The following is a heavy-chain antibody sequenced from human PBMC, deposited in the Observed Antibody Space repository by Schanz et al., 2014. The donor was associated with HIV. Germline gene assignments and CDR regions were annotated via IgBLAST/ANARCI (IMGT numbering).Heavy chain of an antibody. V-gene: IGHV3-33*01. Sequence: QVQLVESGGGVVQPGKSLRLSLAASGFTFSCYGMHWVRQAPGKGLEGVAGIWPDGNKKYFADFVKGRFTISRDNSKNTLYLQMSSLRAEDTAVYYCARDHLVVVTAILDYWGQGTLVTVSS. J-gene: IGHJ4*02. D-gene: IGHD2-21*02. CDR3: ARDHLVVVTAILDY. CDR2: IWPDGNKK. CDR1: GFTFSCYG.